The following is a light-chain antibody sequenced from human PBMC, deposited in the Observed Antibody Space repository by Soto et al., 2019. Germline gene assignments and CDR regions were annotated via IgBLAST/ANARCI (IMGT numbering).Light chain of an antibody. CDR3: QQRQMWPIT. CDR1: QSISRT. J-gene: IGKJ5*01. V-gene: IGKV3-11*01. CDR2: DAS. Sequence: EVAITKWPFTLTGNQRERATLSCRASQSISRTLAWYQQKSGQPPRLLISDASTRATGIPPRFRGSGSGTDFTLTISSLEPEDSAVYYCQQRQMWPITFGQGTRLEIK.